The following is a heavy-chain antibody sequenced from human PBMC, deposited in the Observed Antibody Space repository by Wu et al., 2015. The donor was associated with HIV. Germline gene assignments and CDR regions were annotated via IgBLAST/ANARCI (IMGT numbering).Heavy chain of an antibody. J-gene: IGHJ6*02. CDR2: MNPNSGST. CDR1: GYIFNSYD. D-gene: IGHD1-14*01. V-gene: IGHV1-8*01. Sequence: QVQLVQSGAEVKKPGASVRVSCKASGYIFNSYDINWVRQTPGQGLEWMGWMNPNSGSTGYAQKFQGRVTMTRDTSISTAYMILSGLTSEDMAVYYCARTRNYYFGMDVWGQGTTVTVSS. CDR3: ARTRNYYFGMDV.